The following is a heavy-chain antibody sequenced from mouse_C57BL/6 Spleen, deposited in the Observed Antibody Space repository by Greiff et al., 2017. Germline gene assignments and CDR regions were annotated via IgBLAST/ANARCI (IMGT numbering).Heavy chain of an antibody. Sequence: QVQLQQSGAELVKPGASVKISCKASGYAFSSYWRNWVKQRPGKGLEWIGQLYPGDGDTNYNGKFKGKATLTADKSSSTAYMQLSGLTSEDSAVYFCARCYGSSHWYFDVWGTGTTVTVSS. D-gene: IGHD1-1*01. CDR2: LYPGDGDT. CDR1: GYAFSSYW. CDR3: ARCYGSSHWYFDV. V-gene: IGHV1-80*01. J-gene: IGHJ1*03.